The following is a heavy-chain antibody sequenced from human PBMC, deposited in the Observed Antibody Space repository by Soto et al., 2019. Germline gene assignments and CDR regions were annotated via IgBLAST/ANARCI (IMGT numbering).Heavy chain of an antibody. CDR2: IYYSGST. CDR3: ARDADY. CDR1: GGSISSYY. Sequence: PSETLSLTYTASGGSISSYYWSWIRQPPGKGLEWIGYIYYSGSTNYNPSLKSRVTISVDTSKNQFSLKLSSVTAADTAVYYCARDADYWGQGTLVTVSS. V-gene: IGHV4-59*01. J-gene: IGHJ4*02.